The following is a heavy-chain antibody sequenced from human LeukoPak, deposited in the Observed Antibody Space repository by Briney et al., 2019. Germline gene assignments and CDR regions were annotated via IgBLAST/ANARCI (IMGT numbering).Heavy chain of an antibody. CDR2: ISWEGGST. Sequence: GGSLRLSCAASGFTFDDYTMHWVRQAPGKGLEWVSLISWEGGSTYYADSVKGRFTISRDNAKKSLYLQMNSLRAEDTAVYCCARDSSGWSVDYWGQGTLVTVSS. J-gene: IGHJ4*02. CDR1: GFTFDDYT. V-gene: IGHV3-43*01. D-gene: IGHD6-13*01. CDR3: ARDSSGWSVDY.